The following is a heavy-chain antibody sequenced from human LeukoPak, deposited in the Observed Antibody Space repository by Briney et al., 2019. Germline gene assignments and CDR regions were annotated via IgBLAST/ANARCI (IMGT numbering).Heavy chain of an antibody. CDR1: GFTFSSYS. Sequence: PGGSLRLSCAASGFTFSSYSMNWVRQAPGKGLEWVSYISSSSSTIYYADSVRGRFTISRDNAKNSLYLQMNSLRAEDTAVYYCARVDATVDDYWGQGTLVTVSS. CDR2: ISSSSSTI. V-gene: IGHV3-48*01. J-gene: IGHJ4*02. D-gene: IGHD2-15*01. CDR3: ARVDATVDDY.